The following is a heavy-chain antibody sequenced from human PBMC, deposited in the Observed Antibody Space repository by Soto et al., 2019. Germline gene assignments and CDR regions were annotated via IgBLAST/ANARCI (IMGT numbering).Heavy chain of an antibody. J-gene: IGHJ4*02. V-gene: IGHV4-39*01. Sequence: QLQLQESGPGLVKPSETLSLTCTVSGGSISSSSYYWGWIRQPPGKGLEWIGSIYYSGSTYYNPSLKSRVTISVDTSKNQFSLKLSSVTAADTAVYYCARLGMTGYSSSWYLPFDYWGQGTLVTVSS. CDR1: GGSISSSSYY. CDR2: IYYSGST. CDR3: ARLGMTGYSSSWYLPFDY. D-gene: IGHD6-13*01.